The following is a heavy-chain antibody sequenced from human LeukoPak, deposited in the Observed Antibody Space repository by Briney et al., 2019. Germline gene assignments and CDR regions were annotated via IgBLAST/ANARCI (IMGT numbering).Heavy chain of an antibody. CDR1: GGTFSSYT. CDR2: IIPILGIA. Sequence: SVKVSCKASGGTFSSYTISWVRQAPGQGLEGMGRIIPILGIANYAQKFQGRVTITADKSTSTAYMELSSLRSEDTAVYYCARGDGGYNAFSFDYWGQGTLVTVSS. D-gene: IGHD5-24*01. V-gene: IGHV1-69*02. CDR3: ARGDGGYNAFSFDY. J-gene: IGHJ4*02.